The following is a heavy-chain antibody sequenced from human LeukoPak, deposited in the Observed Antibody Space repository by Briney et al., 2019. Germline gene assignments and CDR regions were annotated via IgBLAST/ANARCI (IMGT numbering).Heavy chain of an antibody. CDR2: INSRGSSI. J-gene: IGHJ4*02. CDR3: ARDFRYEGDY. D-gene: IGHD5-12*01. CDR1: GFRFSSYE. V-gene: IGHV3-48*03. Sequence: GGSLRLSCAASGFRFSSYEMNWVRQAPGKGLEWVSYINSRGSSIDYADSVKGRFTISRDNAQNSLYLQMNSLRVEDTAVYYCARDFRYEGDYWGQGTLVTVSS.